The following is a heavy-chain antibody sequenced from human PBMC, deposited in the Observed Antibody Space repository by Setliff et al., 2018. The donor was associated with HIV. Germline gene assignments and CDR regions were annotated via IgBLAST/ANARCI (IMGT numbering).Heavy chain of an antibody. V-gene: IGHV4-34*01. CDR3: ARGYGAAGGGY. D-gene: IGHD6-25*01. Sequence: SETLSLTCAVFGGSFTDIGGSFTDYYWIWIRQPPGKGLEWIGEINHSGGTHYNPSLKSRFTISVDTSKNLFSLKLSSVTAADTAVYYCARGYGAAGGGYWGQGTLVTVSS. J-gene: IGHJ4*02. CDR2: INHSGGT. CDR1: GGSFTDIGGSFTDYY.